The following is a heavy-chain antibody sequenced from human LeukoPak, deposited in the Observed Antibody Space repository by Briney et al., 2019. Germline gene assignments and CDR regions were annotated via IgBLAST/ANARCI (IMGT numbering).Heavy chain of an antibody. J-gene: IGHJ4*02. CDR1: GGTFSSYA. CDR3: RTTGRDYYFDY. CDR2: IIPIFGTA. Sequence: SVKVSCKASGGTFSSYAISWVRQAPGQGLEWMGGIIPIFGTANYAQKFQGRVTITTDESTSTAYTELSSLRSEDTAVYYCRTTGRDYYFDYWGQGTLVTVSS. D-gene: IGHD4-11*01. V-gene: IGHV1-69*05.